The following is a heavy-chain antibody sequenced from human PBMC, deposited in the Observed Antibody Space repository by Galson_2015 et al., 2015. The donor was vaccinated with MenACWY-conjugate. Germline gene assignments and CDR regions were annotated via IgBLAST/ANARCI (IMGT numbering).Heavy chain of an antibody. D-gene: IGHD2-15*01. CDR3: AGVCSGGSCYGSWHV. J-gene: IGHJ6*02. V-gene: IGHV3-21*01. CDR2: ISSSSSYI. Sequence: SLRLSCAASGFTFSSYSMNWVRQAPGKGLEWVSSISSSSSYIYYADSVKGRFTISRDNAKNSLYLQMNSLRAEDTAVYYCAGVCSGGSCYGSWHVWGQGTTVTVSS. CDR1: GFTFSSYS.